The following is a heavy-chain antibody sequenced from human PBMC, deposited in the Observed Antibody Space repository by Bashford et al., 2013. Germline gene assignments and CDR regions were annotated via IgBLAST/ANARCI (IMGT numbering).Heavy chain of an antibody. D-gene: IGHD3-10*01. Sequence: IRQPPGKALEWLAHIFPADEKSYSTSLKSRLAISKDTSKSQVVLTMTNMDPADTATYYCSSIPHYYGAGSPSWGRGTLVTVSS. J-gene: IGHJ5*02. V-gene: IGHV2-26*01. CDR2: IFPADEK. CDR3: SSIPHYYGAGSPS.